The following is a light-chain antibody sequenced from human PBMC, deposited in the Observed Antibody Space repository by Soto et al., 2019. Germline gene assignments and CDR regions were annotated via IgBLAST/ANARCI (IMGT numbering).Light chain of an antibody. Sequence: DIVMTQSPDSLAVSLGERATINCKSSQSVLYSSNNKDYLAWYQQKPGQPPKLLIYWASTRQFGVPDRFSGSGSGTDFSLTISSRQAEDVAVYYCQQYYSTPRTFGQGTKVEI. CDR3: QQYYSTPRT. J-gene: IGKJ1*01. CDR1: QSVLYSSNNKDY. V-gene: IGKV4-1*01. CDR2: WAS.